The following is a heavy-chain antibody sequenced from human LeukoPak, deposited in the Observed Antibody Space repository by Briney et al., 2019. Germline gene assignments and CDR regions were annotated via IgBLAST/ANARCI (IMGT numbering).Heavy chain of an antibody. CDR1: GYSFTSYW. J-gene: IGHJ1*01. D-gene: IGHD5-12*01. CDR2: IHPGDSDT. Sequence: KPGESLKISCKGSGYSFTSYWIAWVRQMPGKGLEWMGIIHPGDSDTRYSPSFQGQVTMSADKSISTAFLQWSSLKASDTAIYYCAGASHKYFQHWGQGTLVTVSS. V-gene: IGHV5-51*01. CDR3: AGASHKYFQH.